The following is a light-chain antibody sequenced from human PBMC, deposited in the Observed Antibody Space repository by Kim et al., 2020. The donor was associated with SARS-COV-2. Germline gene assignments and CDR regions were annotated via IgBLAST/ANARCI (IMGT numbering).Light chain of an antibody. Sequence: PGKTARISCGGNNIGSKSVHWYQQKPGQAPVLVIYYDSDRPSGIPERFSGSNTRNTATLTISRVEAGDEADYYCQVWDSSSDHPGVFGGGTQLTVL. V-gene: IGLV3-21*04. CDR2: YDS. CDR3: QVWDSSSDHPGV. J-gene: IGLJ3*02. CDR1: NIGSKS.